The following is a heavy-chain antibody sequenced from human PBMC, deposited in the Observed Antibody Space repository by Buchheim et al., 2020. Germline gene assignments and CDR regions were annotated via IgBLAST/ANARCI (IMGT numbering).Heavy chain of an antibody. Sequence: EVQLLESGGGLVQPGGSLRLSCAASGFTFSSYAMSWVRQAPGKGLEWVSAISGSGGSTYYAESVKGRFTISRGNSKKPLSLQMNSLRAEDTAVYYCAKVDIGSGYYFGYFQHWGQGTL. J-gene: IGHJ1*01. CDR1: GFTFSSYA. V-gene: IGHV3-23*01. D-gene: IGHD3-22*01. CDR2: ISGSGGST. CDR3: AKVDIGSGYYFGYFQH.